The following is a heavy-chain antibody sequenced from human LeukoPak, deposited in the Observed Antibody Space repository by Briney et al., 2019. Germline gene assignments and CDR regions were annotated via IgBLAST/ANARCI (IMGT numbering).Heavy chain of an antibody. V-gene: IGHV1-69*11. CDR1: GGTFSSYA. Sequence: SVKVSCKASGGTFSSYAISWVRQAPGQGLEWMGRIITILGTANDAQKFQGRVTITTDESTRTAYMELSSLRSEDTAVYYCARGLMEGYCSGGSCYSPYFDYWGQGTLVTVSS. D-gene: IGHD2-15*01. J-gene: IGHJ4*02. CDR3: ARGLMEGYCSGGSCYSPYFDY. CDR2: IITILGTA.